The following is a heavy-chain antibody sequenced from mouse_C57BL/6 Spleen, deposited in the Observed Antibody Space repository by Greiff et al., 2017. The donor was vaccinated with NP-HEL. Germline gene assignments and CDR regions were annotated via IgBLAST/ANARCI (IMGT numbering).Heavy chain of an antibody. J-gene: IGHJ4*01. D-gene: IGHD2-1*01. V-gene: IGHV5-16*01. Sequence: EVKLMESEGGLVQPGSSMKLSCTASGFTFSDYYMAWVRQVPEKGLEWVANINYDGSSTYYLDSLKSRFIISRDNAKNILYLQMSSLKSEDTATYYCARDYYGNSYAMDYWGQGTSVTVSS. CDR3: ARDYYGNSYAMDY. CDR2: INYDGSST. CDR1: GFTFSDYY.